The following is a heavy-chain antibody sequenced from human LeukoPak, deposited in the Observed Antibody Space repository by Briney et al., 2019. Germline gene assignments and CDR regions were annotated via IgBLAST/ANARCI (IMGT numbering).Heavy chain of an antibody. Sequence: PGRSLRLSYAASGFTFSSYAMHWVRQAPGKGLEWVAVISYDGSNKYYADSVKGRFTISRDNSKNTLYLQMNSLRGEDTAVYYCATLPIVVVPAAYFDYWGQGTLVTVSS. D-gene: IGHD2-2*01. V-gene: IGHV3-30*04. CDR1: GFTFSSYA. CDR2: ISYDGSNK. J-gene: IGHJ4*02. CDR3: ATLPIVVVPAAYFDY.